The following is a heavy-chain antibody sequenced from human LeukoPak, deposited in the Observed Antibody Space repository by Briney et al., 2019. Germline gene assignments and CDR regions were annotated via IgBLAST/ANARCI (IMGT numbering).Heavy chain of an antibody. J-gene: IGHJ4*02. CDR3: ARAAGWFRTGGYYFDY. D-gene: IGHD1-14*01. CDR2: ISYDGSNK. V-gene: IGHV3-30-3*01. Sequence: GRSLRLSCAASGFTFSSYAMHWVRQAPGKGLEWVAVISYDGSNKYYADSVKGRFTISRDNSKNTLYLQMNSLRAEDTAVYYCARAAGWFRTGGYYFDYWGQGTLVTVSS. CDR1: GFTFSSYA.